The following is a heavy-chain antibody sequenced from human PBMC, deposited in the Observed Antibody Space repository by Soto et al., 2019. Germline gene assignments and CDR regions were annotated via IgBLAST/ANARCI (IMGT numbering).Heavy chain of an antibody. V-gene: IGHV3-30-3*01. J-gene: IGHJ4*02. Sequence: PGGSLRLSCSTSGFTFSSHSMHWFRQAPGRGLEWVAVVSSDGGLQFYADSVRGRFTISRDNSKNTLYLQMNSLRDEDTALYYCAREVVTTQWFFDNWGQGILVTVSS. CDR1: GFTFSSHS. D-gene: IGHD2-8*01. CDR3: AREVVTTQWFFDN. CDR2: VSSDGGLQ.